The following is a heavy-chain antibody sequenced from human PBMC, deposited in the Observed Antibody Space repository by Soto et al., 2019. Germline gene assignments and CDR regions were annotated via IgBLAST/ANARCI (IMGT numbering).Heavy chain of an antibody. Sequence: PGGSLRLSCAASGFTFSSYGMHWVRQAPGKGLEWVAVISYDGSNKYYADSVKGRFTISRDNSKNTLYLQMNSLRAEDTAVYYCAKDLYDFWSGYPPYNWFDPWGQGTLVTRLL. D-gene: IGHD3-3*01. V-gene: IGHV3-30*18. CDR3: AKDLYDFWSGYPPYNWFDP. J-gene: IGHJ5*02. CDR1: GFTFSSYG. CDR2: ISYDGSNK.